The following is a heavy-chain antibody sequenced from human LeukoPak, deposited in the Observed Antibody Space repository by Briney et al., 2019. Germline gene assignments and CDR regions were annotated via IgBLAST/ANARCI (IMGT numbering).Heavy chain of an antibody. Sequence: SETLSLTCTVSGGSISSYYWSWIRQPPGKGLEWIGYIYYSGSTNYNPSLKSRVTISVDKSKNQFSLKLSSVTAADTAVYYCARGGVAVAGAFDYWGQGTLVTVSS. V-gene: IGHV4-59*12. J-gene: IGHJ4*02. CDR1: GGSISSYY. CDR3: ARGGVAVAGAFDY. D-gene: IGHD6-19*01. CDR2: IYYSGST.